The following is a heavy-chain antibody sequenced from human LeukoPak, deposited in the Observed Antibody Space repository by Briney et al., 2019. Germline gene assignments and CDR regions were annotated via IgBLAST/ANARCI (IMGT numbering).Heavy chain of an antibody. CDR2: IRYDGSNK. J-gene: IGHJ4*02. V-gene: IGHV3-30*02. CDR3: AKELGYYDSSGYSVY. CDR1: GFTFSSYG. Sequence: GGSLRLSCAASGFTFSSYGMHWVRQAPGKGLEWVAFIRYDGSNKYYADSVKGRFTISRDNSKNTLYLQMNSLRAEDTAVYYCAKELGYYDSSGYSVYWGQGTLVTVSS. D-gene: IGHD3-22*01.